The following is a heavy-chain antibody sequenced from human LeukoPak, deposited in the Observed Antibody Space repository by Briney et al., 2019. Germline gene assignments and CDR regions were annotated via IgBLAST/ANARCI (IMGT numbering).Heavy chain of an antibody. Sequence: GGSLRLSCAASGFTFSSYAMHWVRQAPGKGLEWVTNIKEDGSEKHYVDSVKGRFTISRDNAKNSLYLQMNSLRAEDTAVYYCARSWLQLWPNDYWGQGTLVTVSS. CDR2: IKEDGSEK. V-gene: IGHV3-7*01. D-gene: IGHD5-18*01. CDR3: ARSWLQLWPNDY. CDR1: GFTFSSYA. J-gene: IGHJ4*02.